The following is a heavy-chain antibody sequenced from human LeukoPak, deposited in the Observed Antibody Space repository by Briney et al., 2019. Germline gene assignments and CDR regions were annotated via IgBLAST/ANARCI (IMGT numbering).Heavy chain of an antibody. CDR2: FDPEDGET. V-gene: IGHV1-24*01. J-gene: IGHJ4*02. Sequence: ASVKVSCKVSGYTLTELSMHWVRQAPGKGLEWMGGFDPEDGETIYAQKFQGRVTMTADTSADTAYMELSSLRSEDTAVYYCVISHYDATGYYDYWGQGTLVSVSS. CDR3: VISHYDATGYYDY. CDR1: GYTLTELS. D-gene: IGHD3-22*01.